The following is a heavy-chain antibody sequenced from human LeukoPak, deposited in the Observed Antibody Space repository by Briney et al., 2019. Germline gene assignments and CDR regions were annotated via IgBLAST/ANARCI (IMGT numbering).Heavy chain of an antibody. D-gene: IGHD3-22*01. CDR2: IRYDGSNK. CDR3: ARALIPVSMIVPNYYGMDV. J-gene: IGHJ6*02. Sequence: GGSLRLSCAASGFTFSSYGMHWVRQAPGKGLEWVAFIRYDGSNKYYADSVKGRFTISRDNSKNTLYLQMNSLRAEDTAVYYCARALIPVSMIVPNYYGMDVWGQGTTVTVSS. CDR1: GFTFSSYG. V-gene: IGHV3-30*02.